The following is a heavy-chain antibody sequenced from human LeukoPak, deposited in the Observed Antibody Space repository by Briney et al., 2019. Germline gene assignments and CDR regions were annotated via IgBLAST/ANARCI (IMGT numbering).Heavy chain of an antibody. D-gene: IGHD1-26*01. CDR3: ARSVGPGRNDAFDI. CDR1: GGSISSYY. CDR2: IYYSGST. J-gene: IGHJ3*02. Sequence: PSETLSLTCTVSGGSISSYYWSWIRQPPGKGLEWIGYIYYSGSTNYNPSLKSRVTISVDTSKNQFSLKLSSVTAADTAVYYCARSVGPGRNDAFDIWGQGTMVTVSS. V-gene: IGHV4-59*01.